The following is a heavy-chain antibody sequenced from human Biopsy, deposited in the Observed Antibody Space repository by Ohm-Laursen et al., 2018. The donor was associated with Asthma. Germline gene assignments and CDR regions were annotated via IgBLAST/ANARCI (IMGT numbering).Heavy chain of an antibody. CDR3: ARDAPTGGYVDY. CDR2: ITSSSSYI. Sequence: SLRLSCTASGFTFSGYTMNWVRQAPGKGLEWVSSITSSSSYIFYADSVKGRFTISRDNVRNSLYLQMNSLRADDTAVYYCARDAPTGGYVDYWGQGTLVTVSS. J-gene: IGHJ4*02. D-gene: IGHD7-27*01. CDR1: GFTFSGYT. V-gene: IGHV3-21*01.